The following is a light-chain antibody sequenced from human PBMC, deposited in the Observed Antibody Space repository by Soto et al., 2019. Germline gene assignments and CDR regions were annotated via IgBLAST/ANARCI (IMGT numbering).Light chain of an antibody. V-gene: IGLV2-14*03. CDR3: SSYTTSNTRQIV. Sequence: QSALTQPASVSGYPGQSITISCNGTSSDVGGYNYVSWYQHHPGKAPKLMIYDVSNRPSGVSNRFSGSKSGNTASLTISGLQPEDEADYYCSSYTTSNTRQIVFGTGTKVTVL. CDR1: SSDVGGYNY. J-gene: IGLJ1*01. CDR2: DVS.